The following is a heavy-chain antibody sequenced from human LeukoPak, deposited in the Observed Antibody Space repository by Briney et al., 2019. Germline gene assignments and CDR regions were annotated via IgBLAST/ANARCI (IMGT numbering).Heavy chain of an antibody. CDR3: ARDGGDYYRSALL. CDR1: GGSISSYY. Sequence: PSETLSLTCAVSGGSISSYYWSWIRQPPGKGLEWISYISSYSGIIYYADSVKGRFTISRDNAKKSLYLQMNSLRDEDTAVYYCARDGGDYYRSALLWGQGTLVTVSS. V-gene: IGHV3-48*02. D-gene: IGHD3-10*01. J-gene: IGHJ4*02. CDR2: ISSYSGII.